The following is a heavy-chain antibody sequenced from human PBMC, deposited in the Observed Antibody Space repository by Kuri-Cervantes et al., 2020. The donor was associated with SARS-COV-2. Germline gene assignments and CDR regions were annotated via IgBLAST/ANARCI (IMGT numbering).Heavy chain of an antibody. V-gene: IGHV2-5*01. D-gene: IGHD6-19*01. Sequence: SGPTLVKPPQTLTLTCTFSGFALSTSGVGVGWIRQPPGKALEWLALIYWNDDKRYSPSLKSRLTITKDTSKNQVVLTMTNMDPVDTATYYCVHSQDSGWFSETSYYFDYWGQGTLVTVSS. CDR3: VHSQDSGWFSETSYYFDY. CDR2: IYWNDDK. J-gene: IGHJ4*02. CDR1: GFALSTSGVG.